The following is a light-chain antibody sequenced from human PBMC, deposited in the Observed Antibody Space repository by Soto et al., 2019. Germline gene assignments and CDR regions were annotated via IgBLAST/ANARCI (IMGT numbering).Light chain of an antibody. CDR1: HRVSSY. CDR3: QQYNNWPLT. J-gene: IGKJ4*01. CDR2: ATS. V-gene: IGKV3-15*01. Sequence: EIVITQSPATLSVSPGERATLSCRASHRVSSYLAWYQQKPGQAPRLLIYATSTRATGIPARFSGSGSGTEFTLTISXLQSEDFAVYYCQQYNNWPLTFGGGTK.